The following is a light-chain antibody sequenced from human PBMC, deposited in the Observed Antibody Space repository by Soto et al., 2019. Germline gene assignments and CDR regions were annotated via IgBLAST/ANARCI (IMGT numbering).Light chain of an antibody. J-gene: IGKJ5*01. V-gene: IGKV3-20*01. Sequence: EIVMTQSPATLCVSPGERATLSCRASQSVSSNLAWYQQKPGQAPRLLIYDASNRATGIPARFSGSGSGTDFTLTISRLEPEDFAVYYCQQYGSSQAFGQGTRLEIK. CDR1: QSVSSN. CDR3: QQYGSSQA. CDR2: DAS.